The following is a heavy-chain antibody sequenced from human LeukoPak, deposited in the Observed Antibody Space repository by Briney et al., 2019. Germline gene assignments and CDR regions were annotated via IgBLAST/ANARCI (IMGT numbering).Heavy chain of an antibody. CDR3: ARMNYYDSDWFDP. CDR2: INHSGST. Sequence: SETLSLTCAVYGGSFSGYYWSWIRQPPGKGLEWIGEINHSGSTNYNPSLKGRVTISVDTSKNQFSLKLSSVTAADTAVYYCARMNYYDSDWFDPWGQGTLVTVSS. J-gene: IGHJ5*02. CDR1: GGSFSGYY. V-gene: IGHV4-34*01. D-gene: IGHD3-22*01.